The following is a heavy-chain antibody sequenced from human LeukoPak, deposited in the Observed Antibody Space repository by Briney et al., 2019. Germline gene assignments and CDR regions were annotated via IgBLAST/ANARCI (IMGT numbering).Heavy chain of an antibody. CDR1: GYTFTSYD. V-gene: IGHV1-8*01. CDR3: ATTRGYCSGGSCYSSFDY. D-gene: IGHD2-15*01. CDR2: MNPNSGNT. J-gene: IGHJ4*02. Sequence: VASVKVSCKASGYTFTSYDINWVRQATGQGLEWMGWMNPNSGNTGYAQKFQGRVTMTRNTSISTAYMELSSLRSEDTAVYYCATTRGYCSGGSCYSSFDYWGQGTLVTVSS.